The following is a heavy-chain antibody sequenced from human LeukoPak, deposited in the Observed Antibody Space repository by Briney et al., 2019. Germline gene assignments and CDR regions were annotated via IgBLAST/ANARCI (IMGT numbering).Heavy chain of an antibody. CDR3: AREVRGAPVRGY. CDR1: GFTFSSYA. D-gene: IGHD3-10*01. Sequence: GGSLRLSCAASGFTFSSYAMHWVRQAPGKGLEWVAVISYDGSNKYYADSVKGRFTISRDNSKNTLYLQMNSLRAEDTAVYYCAREVRGAPVRGYWGQGTLVTVSS. J-gene: IGHJ4*02. CDR2: ISYDGSNK. V-gene: IGHV3-30-3*01.